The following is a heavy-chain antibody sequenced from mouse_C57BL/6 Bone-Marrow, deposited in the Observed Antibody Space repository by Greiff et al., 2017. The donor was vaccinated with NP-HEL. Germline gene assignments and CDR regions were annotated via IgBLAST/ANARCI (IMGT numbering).Heavy chain of an antibody. D-gene: IGHD1-1*01. CDR1: GFTFSDYG. Sequence: EVQLQESGGGLVKPGGSLKLSCAASGFTFSDYGMHWVRQAPEKGLEWVAYISSGSSTIYYADTVKGRFTISRDNAKNTLFLQMTSLRSEDTAMYYCARQGIYYYGSSYASFAYWGQGTLVTVSA. V-gene: IGHV5-17*01. CDR3: ARQGIYYYGSSYASFAY. J-gene: IGHJ3*01. CDR2: ISSGSSTI.